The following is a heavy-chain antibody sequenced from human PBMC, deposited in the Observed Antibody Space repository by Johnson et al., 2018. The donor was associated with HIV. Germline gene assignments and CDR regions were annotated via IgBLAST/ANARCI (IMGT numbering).Heavy chain of an antibody. CDR2: IYSGGST. Sequence: VQLVESGGGLIQPGGSLRLSCAASGFTVSSNYMTWVRQAPGKGLEWVSVIYSGGSTGYADSVKGRFTISRDNAKNSLYLQMNSLRAEDTALYYCSRLSGYYVYDAFDIWGQGTMVTVSS. D-gene: IGHD3-3*01. CDR1: GFTVSSNY. CDR3: SRLSGYYVYDAFDI. V-gene: IGHV3-53*01. J-gene: IGHJ3*02.